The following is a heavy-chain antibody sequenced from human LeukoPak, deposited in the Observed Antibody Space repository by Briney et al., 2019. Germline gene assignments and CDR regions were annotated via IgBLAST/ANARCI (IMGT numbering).Heavy chain of an antibody. CDR3: ARRVAAFVNAPLYYFDY. CDR2: IKQDGSDK. D-gene: IGHD6-6*01. Sequence: PGGSLRLSCVASGFTFSSYWLSWVRQAPGKGLEWVANIKQDGSDKYYVDSVKGRFTISRANAKNSLYLQMNSLRAEDTAVYYCARRVAAFVNAPLYYFDYWGQGTLVTVSS. CDR1: GFTFSSYW. J-gene: IGHJ4*02. V-gene: IGHV3-7*01.